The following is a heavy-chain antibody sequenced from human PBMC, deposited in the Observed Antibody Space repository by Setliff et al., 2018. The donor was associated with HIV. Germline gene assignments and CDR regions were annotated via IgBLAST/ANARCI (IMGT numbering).Heavy chain of an antibody. CDR1: GYTFTSYG. Sequence: SVKVSCKASGYTFTSYGITWVRQAPGQGLEWMGRIIPIFGTADYAQKFQGRVTLTADESTSIAYMELNSLRSEDTAVYYCARDNSDYGDSAYFDYWGQGTLVTVSS. V-gene: IGHV1-69*13. CDR2: IIPIFGTA. J-gene: IGHJ4*02. D-gene: IGHD4-17*01. CDR3: ARDNSDYGDSAYFDY.